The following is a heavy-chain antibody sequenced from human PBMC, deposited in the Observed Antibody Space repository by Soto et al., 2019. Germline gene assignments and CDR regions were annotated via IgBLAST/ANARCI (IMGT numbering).Heavy chain of an antibody. D-gene: IGHD3-22*01. CDR2: IWYDGSNK. CDR3: ARAVGGSGYRPHNWFDP. Sequence: GGSLRLSCAASGFTFSSYGMHWVRQAPGKGLEWVAVIWYDGSNKYYADSVKGRFTISRDNSKNTLYLQMNSLRAEDTAVYYCARAVGGSGYRPHNWFDPWGQGTLVTVSS. V-gene: IGHV3-33*01. CDR1: GFTFSSYG. J-gene: IGHJ5*02.